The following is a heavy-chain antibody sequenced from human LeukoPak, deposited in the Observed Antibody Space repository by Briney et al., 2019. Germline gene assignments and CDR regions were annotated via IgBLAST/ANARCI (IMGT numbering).Heavy chain of an antibody. D-gene: IGHD6-19*01. Sequence: SETLSLTCTVSGGSISSYYWSWIRQPPGKGLEWIGYIYYSGSTNYSPSLKSRVTISVDTSKNQFSLKLSSVTAADTAVYYCARGVRSSGWYEKFDYWGQGTLVTVSS. CDR2: IYYSGST. V-gene: IGHV4-59*08. J-gene: IGHJ4*02. CDR1: GGSISSYY. CDR3: ARGVRSSGWYEKFDY.